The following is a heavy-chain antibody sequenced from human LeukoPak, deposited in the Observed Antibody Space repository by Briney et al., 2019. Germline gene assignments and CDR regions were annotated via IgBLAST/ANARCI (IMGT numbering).Heavy chain of an antibody. Sequence: GGSLRLSCAASGFTFSSYEMNWVRQAPGKGLEWVSHISSGGSTIYYADSVKGRFTISRDNAKKSLYLQMNSLRAEDTAVYYCARGEGYQLLDAFDIWGQGTVVTVSS. CDR3: ARGEGYQLLDAFDI. V-gene: IGHV3-48*03. CDR1: GFTFSSYE. J-gene: IGHJ3*02. D-gene: IGHD2-2*01. CDR2: ISSGGSTI.